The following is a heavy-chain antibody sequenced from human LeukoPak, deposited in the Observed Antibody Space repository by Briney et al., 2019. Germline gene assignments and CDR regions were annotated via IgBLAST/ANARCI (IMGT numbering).Heavy chain of an antibody. CDR1: GFTFSSYE. Sequence: GGSLRLSCAASGFTFSSYEMNWVRQAPGKGLEWVSYISSSGSTIYYADSVKGRFTISRDNAKNSLYLQMNSLRAEDTAVYYCARVVGATTALDYWGQGTLVTVSS. CDR3: ARVVGATTALDY. V-gene: IGHV3-48*03. CDR2: ISSSGSTI. J-gene: IGHJ4*02. D-gene: IGHD1-26*01.